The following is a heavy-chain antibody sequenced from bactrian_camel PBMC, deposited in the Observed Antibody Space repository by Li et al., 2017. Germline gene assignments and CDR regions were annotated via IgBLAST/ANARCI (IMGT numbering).Heavy chain of an antibody. CDR1: GYTYSDGC. J-gene: IGHJ4*01. CDR3: AARACGGLTLSHGLYNY. Sequence: QLVESGGGSVPAGGSLRLSCAASGYTYSDGCVGWVRQAPGKTREAIAAIYSGGSDTFYLDSVSGRFTIYQDIAKNTVYLRMNSLKPDDTAMYYCAARACGGLTLSHGLYNYWGQGTQVTVS. D-gene: IGHD1*01. V-gene: IGHV3S25*01. CDR2: IYSGGSDT.